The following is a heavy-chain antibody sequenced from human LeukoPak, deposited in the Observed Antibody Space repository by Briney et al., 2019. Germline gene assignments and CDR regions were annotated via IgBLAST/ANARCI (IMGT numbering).Heavy chain of an antibody. J-gene: IGHJ6*02. V-gene: IGHV3-7*03. CDR2: INHNGNVN. CDR3: ARGGGLDV. Sequence: TGGSLRLSCAASGFTFSSYAMNWARQAPGKGLEWVASINHNGNVNYYVDSVKGRFTISRDNAKNSLYLQMSNLRAEDTAVYFCARGGGLDVWGQGVTVTVSS. D-gene: IGHD3-16*01. CDR1: GFTFSSYA.